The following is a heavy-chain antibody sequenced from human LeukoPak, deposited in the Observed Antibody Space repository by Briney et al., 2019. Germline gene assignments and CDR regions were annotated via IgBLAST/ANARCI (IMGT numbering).Heavy chain of an antibody. V-gene: IGHV3-48*02. CDR3: ARVFEGHFDS. Sequence: GGSLRLSCAASGFVFNSYSMIWVRQAPGKGLDWVSYISSSSTTIYYADSVKGRSTISRDNAKNSLFLQMNSLRDEDTALYYCARVFEGHFDSWGQGTLVTVSS. CDR2: ISSSSTTI. CDR1: GFVFNSYS. J-gene: IGHJ4*02.